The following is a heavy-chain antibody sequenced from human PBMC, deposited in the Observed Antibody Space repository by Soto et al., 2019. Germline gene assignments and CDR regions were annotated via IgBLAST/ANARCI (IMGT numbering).Heavy chain of an antibody. CDR3: ARDLGVVTPHDAFDI. V-gene: IGHV1-46*01. J-gene: IGHJ3*02. Sequence: ASVKVSCKASGYTFTSYYMHWVRQAPGQGPEWMGIINPSGGSTSYAQKFQGRVTMTRDTSTSTVYMELSSLRSEDTAVYYCARDLGVVTPHDAFDIWGQGTMVTVSS. D-gene: IGHD2-15*01. CDR1: GYTFTSYY. CDR2: INPSGGST.